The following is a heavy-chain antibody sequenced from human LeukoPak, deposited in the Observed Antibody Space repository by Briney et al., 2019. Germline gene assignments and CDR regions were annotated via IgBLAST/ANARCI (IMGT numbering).Heavy chain of an antibody. CDR2: INHSGST. V-gene: IGHV4-39*07. D-gene: IGHD3-10*01. J-gene: IGHJ5*02. Sequence: SETLSLTCTVSGGSISSGGCYWSWIRRPPGKGLEWIGEINHSGSTNYNPSLKSRVTISVDTSKNQFSLKLSSVTAADTAVYYCARTYGSGSYAWFDPWGQGTLVTVSS. CDR1: GGSISSGGCY. CDR3: ARTYGSGSYAWFDP.